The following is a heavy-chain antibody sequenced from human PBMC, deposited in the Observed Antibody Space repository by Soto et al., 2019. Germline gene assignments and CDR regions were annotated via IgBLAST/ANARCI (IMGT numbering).Heavy chain of an antibody. J-gene: IGHJ6*02. D-gene: IGHD2-2*01. V-gene: IGHV1-69*12. CDR1: GGTFSSYA. Sequence: QVQLVQSGAEGKKPGSSVKVSCKASGGTFSSYAISWVRQAPGQGLEWMGGIISIFGTANYAQKFQGRVTITAYEFKSTAYRELISLRSEDTAVYDCARHVPAAGYYYGMDVGGQGTTVTVSS. CDR2: IISIFGTA. CDR3: ARHVPAAGYYYGMDV.